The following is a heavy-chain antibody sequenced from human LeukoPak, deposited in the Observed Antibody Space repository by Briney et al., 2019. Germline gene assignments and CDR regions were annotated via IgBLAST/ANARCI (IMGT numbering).Heavy chain of an antibody. CDR1: GDSISSGGYS. Sequence: SETLSLTCAVSGDSISSGGYSWSWIRQTPGKGLEWIGYIYYSGSTYYNPSLKSRVTISIDTSKNQFSLKLSSVTAADTAVYYCAREGIAEVEGFDPWGQGTLVTVSS. V-gene: IGHV4-30-4*07. CDR3: AREGIAEVEGFDP. CDR2: IYYSGST. D-gene: IGHD6-13*01. J-gene: IGHJ5*02.